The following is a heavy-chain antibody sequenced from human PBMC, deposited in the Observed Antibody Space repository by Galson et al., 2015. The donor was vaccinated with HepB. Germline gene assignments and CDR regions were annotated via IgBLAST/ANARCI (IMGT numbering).Heavy chain of an antibody. D-gene: IGHD5-12*01. CDR3: ARGQLSGYDDAFDI. CDR1: GGSISSYY. J-gene: IGHJ3*02. CDR2: IYHSGRT. V-gene: IGHV4-59*01. Sequence: ETLSLTCTVSGGSISSYYWNWIRQPPGKGLEWIGYIYHSGRTNYNPSLKSRVAISVDTSKNQFSLKLSSVTVADTAVYYCARGQLSGYDDAFDIWGQGTMVTVSS.